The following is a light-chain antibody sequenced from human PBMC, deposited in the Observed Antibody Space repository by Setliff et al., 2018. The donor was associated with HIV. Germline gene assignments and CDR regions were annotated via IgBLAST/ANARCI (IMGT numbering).Light chain of an antibody. Sequence: QSVLTQPPSASGTPGQRVTIPCSGSSSNIGSNTVNWYQQHPGKAPKLMIYEVSNRPSGVSNRFSASKSGNTASLTISGLQAEDEADYYCSSYTSSSTYVVFGGGTKVTVL. CDR3: SSYTSSSTYVV. V-gene: IGLV2-14*01. CDR2: EVS. J-gene: IGLJ2*01. CDR1: SSNIGSNT.